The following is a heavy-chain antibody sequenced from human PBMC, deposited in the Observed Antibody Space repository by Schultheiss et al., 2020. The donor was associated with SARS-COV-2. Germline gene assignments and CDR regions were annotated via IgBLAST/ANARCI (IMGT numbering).Heavy chain of an antibody. J-gene: IGHJ3*02. V-gene: IGHV3-48*04. CDR1: GFTVSSNY. CDR3: ARDWDYYDSSGYKGDAFDI. CDR2: ISSSSSTI. Sequence: GGSLRLSCAASGFTVSSNYMSWVRQAPGKGLEWVSYISSSSSTIYYADSVKGRFTISRDNAKNSLYLQMNSLRAEDTAVYYCARDWDYYDSSGYKGDAFDIWGQGTMVTVSS. D-gene: IGHD3-22*01.